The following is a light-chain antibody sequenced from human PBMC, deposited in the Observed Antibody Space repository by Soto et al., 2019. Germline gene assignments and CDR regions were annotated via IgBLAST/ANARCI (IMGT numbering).Light chain of an antibody. Sequence: QSVLTQPPSASGTPGQRVTISCSGSSSNIGSNTVNWYQQLPGRAPKLLIYSNNQRPSGVPDRFSGSKSGTSASLAISVLESEDEADYYCSAWDDSLNGVVFGGGTKLTVL. CDR3: SAWDDSLNGVV. J-gene: IGLJ2*01. V-gene: IGLV1-44*01. CDR2: SNN. CDR1: SSNIGSNT.